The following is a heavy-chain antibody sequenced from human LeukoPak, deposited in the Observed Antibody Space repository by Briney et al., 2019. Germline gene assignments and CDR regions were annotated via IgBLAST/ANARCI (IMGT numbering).Heavy chain of an antibody. J-gene: IGHJ4*02. CDR3: ATLLWFGDFDY. V-gene: IGHV1-2*02. CDR2: VSPNNGGT. Sequence: ASVVVSCKTSGYMFTGFFIHWVRQAPGQGLEWMGSVSPNNGGTSYAETFQGRVNMTTDTSTRTAYLQLSGLRFHDTAVNYCATLLWFGDFDYWGQGTPVTVSS. D-gene: IGHD3-10*01. CDR1: GYMFTGFF.